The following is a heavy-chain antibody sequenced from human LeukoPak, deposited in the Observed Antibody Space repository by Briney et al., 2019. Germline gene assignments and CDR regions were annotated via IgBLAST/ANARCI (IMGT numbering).Heavy chain of an antibody. CDR2: IRSKAYGGTT. CDR3: TRGGEEDYGDYLGPYYFDY. CDR1: EFTFGDFA. V-gene: IGHV3-49*04. D-gene: IGHD4-17*01. J-gene: IGHJ4*02. Sequence: PGGSLRLSCTASEFTFGDFAMSWVRQAPGKGLEWVGFIRSKAYGGTTEYAASVKGRFTISRDDSKSIAYLQMNSLKTEDTAVYYCTRGGEEDYGDYLGPYYFDYWGQGTLVTVSS.